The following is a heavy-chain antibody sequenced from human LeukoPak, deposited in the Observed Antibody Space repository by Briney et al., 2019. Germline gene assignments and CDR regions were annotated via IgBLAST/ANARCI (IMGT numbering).Heavy chain of an antibody. Sequence: GASVKVSCKASGYTFTSYGISWVRRAPGQGLEWMGWISAYNGNTNYAQKLQGRVTMTTDTSTSTAYMELRSLRSDDTAVYYCASTIYDYVWGTWGQGTLVTVSS. V-gene: IGHV1-18*01. CDR1: GYTFTSYG. J-gene: IGHJ5*02. D-gene: IGHD3-16*01. CDR3: ASTIYDYVWGT. CDR2: ISAYNGNT.